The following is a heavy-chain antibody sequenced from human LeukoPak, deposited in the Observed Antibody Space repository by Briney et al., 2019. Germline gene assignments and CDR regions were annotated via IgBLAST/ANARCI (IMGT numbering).Heavy chain of an antibody. J-gene: IGHJ3*02. Sequence: GGSLRLSCEASGFTFSGYEMNWVRQAPGEGLDWVSYISSSGGTSHYADSVKGRFTMSRDNAENSLYLQMNSVRAEDTAVYYCARARSNVFDIWGQGTLVTVSS. D-gene: IGHD5/OR15-5a*01. CDR3: ARARSNVFDI. V-gene: IGHV3-48*03. CDR2: ISSSGGTS. CDR1: GFTFSGYE.